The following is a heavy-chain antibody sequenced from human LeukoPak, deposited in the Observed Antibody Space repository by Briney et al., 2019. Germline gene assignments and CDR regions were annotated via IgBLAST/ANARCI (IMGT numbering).Heavy chain of an antibody. CDR1: GFTFSTYW. J-gene: IGHJ4*02. D-gene: IGHD3-10*01. CDR2: IKQDGSEK. Sequence: GGSLRLSCAASGFTFSTYWMSWVRQAPGKGLEWVANIKQDGSEKYYVDSVKGRFTISRDNAKNSLFLQMKSLRADDMAVYYCARDPTARPYGSGSFDFWGQGTLITVSS. CDR3: ARDPTARPYGSGSFDF. V-gene: IGHV3-7*01.